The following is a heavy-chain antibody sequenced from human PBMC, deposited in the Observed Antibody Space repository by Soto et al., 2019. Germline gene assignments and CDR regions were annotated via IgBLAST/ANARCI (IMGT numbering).Heavy chain of an antibody. CDR2: IYYSGST. CDR3: ARRYGGNFDY. J-gene: IGHJ4*02. V-gene: IGHV4-59*01. D-gene: IGHD1-26*01. CDR1: GGSLNSYY. Sequence: SETLSLTCTVSGGSLNSYYWSWIRQPPGKGLEWIGYIYYSGSTNYNPSLKSRVTISVDTSKNQFSLKLSSVTAADTAVYYCARRYGGNFDYWGQGTLVTVSS.